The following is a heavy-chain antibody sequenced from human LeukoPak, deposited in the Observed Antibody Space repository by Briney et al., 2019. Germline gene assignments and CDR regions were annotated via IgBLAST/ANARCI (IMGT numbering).Heavy chain of an antibody. D-gene: IGHD3-16*02. CDR2: VNPYNDNT. CDR1: GYTFTSYD. CDR3: ARGPLSNYVDY. V-gene: IGHV1-8*03. J-gene: IGHJ4*02. Sequence: APVKVSCKASGYTFTSYDINWVRQATGQGLEWMGWVNPYNDNTGYAQKFQGRVTITSNTSISTAYMELSSLRSDDTAVYYCARGPLSNYVDYWGQGTLVTVSS.